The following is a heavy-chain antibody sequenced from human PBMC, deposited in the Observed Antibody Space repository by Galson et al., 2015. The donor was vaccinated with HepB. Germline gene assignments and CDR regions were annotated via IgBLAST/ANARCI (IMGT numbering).Heavy chain of an antibody. Sequence: SLRLSCAASGFTFSSYGMHWVRQAPGKGLEWVAVISYDGSNKYYADSVKGRFTISRDNSKNTLYLQMNSLRAEDTAVYYCAKDKGPGCSGGSCYSGSYYYMDVWGKGTTVTVSS. V-gene: IGHV3-30*18. CDR1: GFTFSSYG. CDR2: ISYDGSNK. D-gene: IGHD2-15*01. J-gene: IGHJ6*03. CDR3: AKDKGPGCSGGSCYSGSYYYMDV.